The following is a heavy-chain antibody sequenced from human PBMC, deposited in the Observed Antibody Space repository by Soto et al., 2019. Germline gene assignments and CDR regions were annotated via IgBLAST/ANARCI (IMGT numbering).Heavy chain of an antibody. CDR1: GGTFSSYA. D-gene: IGHD6-6*01. V-gene: IGHV1-69*13. Sequence: ASVKVSCKASGGTFSSYAISWVRQAPGQGLEWMGGIIPIFGTANYAQKFQGRVTITADESTSTAYMELSSLRSEDTAVYYCARDASIAEPRYYYCGMDVWGQGTTVTVSS. CDR3: ARDASIAEPRYYYCGMDV. CDR2: IIPIFGTA. J-gene: IGHJ6*02.